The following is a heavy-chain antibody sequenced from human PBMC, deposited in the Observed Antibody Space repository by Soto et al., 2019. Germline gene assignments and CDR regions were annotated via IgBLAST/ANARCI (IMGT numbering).Heavy chain of an antibody. CDR2: INAGNGNT. CDR1: GYTFTSYA. Sequence: EASVKVSCKASGYTFTSYAMHWVRQAPGQRLEWMGWINAGNGNTKYSQKFQGRVTITRDTSASTAYMELSSLRSEDTAVYYCAREAWYNWNDGFDYWGQGTLVTVSS. D-gene: IGHD1-20*01. J-gene: IGHJ4*02. CDR3: AREAWYNWNDGFDY. V-gene: IGHV1-3*01.